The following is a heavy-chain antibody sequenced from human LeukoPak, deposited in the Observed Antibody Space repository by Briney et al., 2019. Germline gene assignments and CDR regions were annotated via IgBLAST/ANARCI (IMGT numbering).Heavy chain of an antibody. J-gene: IGHJ1*01. CDR2: ISYGANNK. D-gene: IGHD3-3*01. Sequence: PGRSLRLSCAVSGFTFSIYGMHWVRQAPGKGLEWVAVISYGANNKCYADSVKGRFTISRDNSNNTLYLQMDSLRAEDTAVYYCVLPVMILNGYFHHWGQGTLVTVSS. CDR1: GFTFSIYG. CDR3: VLPVMILNGYFHH. V-gene: IGHV3-30*03.